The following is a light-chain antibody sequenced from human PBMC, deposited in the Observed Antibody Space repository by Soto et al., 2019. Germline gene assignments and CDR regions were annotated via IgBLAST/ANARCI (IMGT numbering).Light chain of an antibody. V-gene: IGKV1-5*01. CDR3: QQHRSYSPRT. Sequence: DLQMTQSPSTLSASVGDRVTITCRASQTISSWLAWFQQKPGKAPKLLIYDASTLGSGVPSRFSGYGSGTEFNLTIGSLQPDDFATYYCQQHRSYSPRTFGQGTKVEIK. CDR1: QTISSW. CDR2: DAS. J-gene: IGKJ1*01.